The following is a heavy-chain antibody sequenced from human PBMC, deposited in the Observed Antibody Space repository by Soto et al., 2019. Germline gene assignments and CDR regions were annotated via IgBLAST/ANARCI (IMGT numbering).Heavy chain of an antibody. J-gene: IGHJ4*02. CDR1: GYTFTSYD. Sequence: QVQLVQSGAEVKKPGASVKVSCKASGYTFTSYDINWVRQATGQGLEWMGWMNPNSGNTGYAQKFQGSVTTTRNTPISTAYMELSSLRYEDTAVYYCARKRSSGWYVNYWGQGTLVTVSS. D-gene: IGHD6-19*01. V-gene: IGHV1-8*01. CDR3: ARKRSSGWYVNY. CDR2: MNPNSGNT.